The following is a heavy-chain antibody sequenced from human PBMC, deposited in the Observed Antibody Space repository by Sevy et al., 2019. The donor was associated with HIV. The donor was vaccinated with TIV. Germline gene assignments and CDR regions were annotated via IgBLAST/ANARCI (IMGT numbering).Heavy chain of an antibody. CDR3: ARAGGMVRGADYYGMDV. CDR1: GGTFSSYA. D-gene: IGHD3-10*01. CDR2: IIPIFGTA. Sequence: ASVKVSCKASGGTFSSYAISWVRQAPGQGLEWMGGIIPIFGTANYAQKFQGRVTITADESTSTAYMELSSLRSEDTAVYYWARAGGMVRGADYYGMDVWGQGTTVTVSS. J-gene: IGHJ6*02. V-gene: IGHV1-69*13.